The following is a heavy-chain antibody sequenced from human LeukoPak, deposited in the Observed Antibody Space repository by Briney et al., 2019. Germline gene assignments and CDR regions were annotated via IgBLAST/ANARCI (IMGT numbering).Heavy chain of an antibody. J-gene: IGHJ4*02. D-gene: IGHD2-15*01. CDR2: LKNKADGETT. Sequence: GGSLRLSCTASGFTFGDYVMSWFRQAQGKGLEWVGRLKNKADGETTNYAAPVKGRFTISRDDSKNTAYLQMNSLKTEDTALYYCTTRGGFGYWGQGTLVTVSS. V-gene: IGHV3-15*01. CDR1: GFTFGDYV. CDR3: TTRGGFGY.